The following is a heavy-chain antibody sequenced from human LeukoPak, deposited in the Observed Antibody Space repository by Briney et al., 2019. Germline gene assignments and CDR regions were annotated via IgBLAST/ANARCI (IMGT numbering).Heavy chain of an antibody. V-gene: IGHV3-30*02. CDR3: AKDRVRYFGAFDI. CDR2: IRYDGSNK. Sequence: GGTLRLSCAASGFTFSSYGMSWVRQAPGKGLEWVAFIRYDGSNKYYADSVKGRFTISRDNSKNTLYLQMSSLRAEDTAVYYCAKDRVRYFGAFDIWGQGTMVTVSS. D-gene: IGHD3-9*01. CDR1: GFTFSSYG. J-gene: IGHJ3*02.